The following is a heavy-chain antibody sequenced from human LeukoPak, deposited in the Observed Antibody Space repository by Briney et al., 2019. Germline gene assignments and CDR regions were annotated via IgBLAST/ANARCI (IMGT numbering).Heavy chain of an antibody. V-gene: IGHV4-34*01. CDR1: GGSFSGYY. J-gene: IGHJ4*02. CDR3: ASRSLNKDY. CDR2: INHSGST. D-gene: IGHD1/OR15-1a*01. Sequence: SETLSLTCAVYGGSFSGYYWSWIRQPPGKGLEWIGEINHSGSTNYNPSLKSRVTISVDTSKNQFSLKLSSVTAADTAVYYCASRSLNKDYWGQGTLVTVSS.